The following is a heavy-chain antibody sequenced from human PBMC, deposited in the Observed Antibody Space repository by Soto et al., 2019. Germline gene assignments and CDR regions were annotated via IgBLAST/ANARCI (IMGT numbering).Heavy chain of an antibody. V-gene: IGHV4-4*02. CDR3: ARYIVAKINWELAVAGNSFDP. CDR1: GGSISSSNW. J-gene: IGHJ5*02. Sequence: SETLSLTCAVSGGSISSSNWWSWVRQPPGKGLEWIGEIYHSGSTNYNPSLKSRVTISVDKSKNQFSLKLSSVTAADTAVYYCARYIVAKINWELAVAGNSFDPWGQGTLVTVSS. D-gene: IGHD5-12*01. CDR2: IYHSGST.